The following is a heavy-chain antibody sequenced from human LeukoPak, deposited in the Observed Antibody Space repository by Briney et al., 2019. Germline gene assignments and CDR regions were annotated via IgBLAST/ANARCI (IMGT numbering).Heavy chain of an antibody. CDR1: GGSFSGYY. D-gene: IGHD2-2*01. Sequence: PSETLSLTCAVYGGSFSGYYWGWIRQPPGKGLEWIGEINHSGSTNSNPSLKSRVTISVDTSKNQFSLKLTSVTAADTAVYYCARDQAYCSSTSCWTYFDYWGQGTLVTVSS. CDR3: ARDQAYCSSTSCWTYFDY. V-gene: IGHV4-34*01. J-gene: IGHJ4*02. CDR2: INHSGST.